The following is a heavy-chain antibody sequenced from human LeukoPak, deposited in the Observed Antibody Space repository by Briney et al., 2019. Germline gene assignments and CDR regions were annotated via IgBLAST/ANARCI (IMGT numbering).Heavy chain of an antibody. CDR3: AKHYDIHLNWFDP. CDR1: GFTFSSYS. Sequence: PGGSLRLSCAASGFTFSSYSMNWVRQAPGKGLEWVSSISSSSSYIYYADSVKGRFTISRDNAKNSLYLQMNSLRAEDTAVYYCAKHYDIHLNWFDPWGQGTLVTVSS. D-gene: IGHD3-9*01. V-gene: IGHV3-21*04. CDR2: ISSSSSYI. J-gene: IGHJ5*02.